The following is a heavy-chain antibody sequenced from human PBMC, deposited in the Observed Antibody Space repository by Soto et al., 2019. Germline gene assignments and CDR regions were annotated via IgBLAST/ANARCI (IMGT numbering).Heavy chain of an antibody. Sequence: SETLSLTCTVSGGSISSYYWSWIRQPPGKGLEWIGYIYYSGSTNYNPSLKSRVTISVDTSKNQFSLKLSSVTAADTAVYYCARGGGGYSYGFDYWGQGTLVTVPS. CDR1: GGSISSYY. CDR3: ARGGGGYSYGFDY. CDR2: IYYSGST. D-gene: IGHD5-18*01. J-gene: IGHJ4*02. V-gene: IGHV4-59*01.